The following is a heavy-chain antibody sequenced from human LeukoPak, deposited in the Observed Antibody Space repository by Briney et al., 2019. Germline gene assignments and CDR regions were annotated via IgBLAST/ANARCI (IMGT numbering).Heavy chain of an antibody. J-gene: IGHJ6*02. D-gene: IGHD3-22*01. CDR2: IYYSGST. CDR1: GGSISSYY. CDR3: ARNYYDSSGYFTSYYYYGMDV. Sequence: SETLSLTCTVSGGSISSYYWGWIRQPPGKGLEWIGYIYYSGSTNYNPSLKSRVTISVDTSKNQFSLKLSSVTAADTAVYYCARNYYDSSGYFTSYYYYGMDVWGQGTTVTVSS. V-gene: IGHV4-59*01.